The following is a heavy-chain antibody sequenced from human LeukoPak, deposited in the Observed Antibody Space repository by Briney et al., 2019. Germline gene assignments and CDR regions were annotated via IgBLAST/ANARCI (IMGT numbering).Heavy chain of an antibody. D-gene: IGHD3-10*01. CDR1: GGSISSYY. V-gene: IGHV4-59*01. CDR2: IYYSGST. CDR3: ARVLIHYGAFDY. Sequence: SGTLSLTCTVSGGSISSYYWSWIRQPPGKGLEWIGYIYYSGSTNYNPSLKSRVTISVDTSKNQFSLKLNSVTAADTAVYYCARVLIHYGAFDYWGQGTLVTVSS. J-gene: IGHJ4*02.